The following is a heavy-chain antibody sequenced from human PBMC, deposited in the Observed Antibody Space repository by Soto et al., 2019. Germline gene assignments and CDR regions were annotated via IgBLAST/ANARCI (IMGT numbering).Heavy chain of an antibody. D-gene: IGHD3-10*01. J-gene: IGHJ5*02. CDR1: GYTFTSYA. V-gene: IGHV1-3*01. CDR2: INAGNGNT. Sequence: ASVKVSCNXSGYTFTSYAMHWVRQAPGQRLEWMGWINAGNGNTKYSQKFQGRVTITRDTSASTAYMELSSLRSEDTAVYYCARVDGYGSGSYYKLKGFDPWGQGTLVTVS. CDR3: ARVDGYGSGSYYKLKGFDP.